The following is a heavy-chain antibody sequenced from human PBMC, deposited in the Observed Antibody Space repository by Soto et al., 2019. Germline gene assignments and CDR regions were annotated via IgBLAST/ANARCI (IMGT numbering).Heavy chain of an antibody. D-gene: IGHD6-13*01. CDR1: GFSLTSTGAG. Sequence: ITLKESGPTLIKPTQTLTLTCRFSGFSLTSTGAGVGWIRQPPGKALERLAVIYWDEDKRYSPSGKSRLTITKDTYKNQVVLITTNMDPVDTATYFCAHTQAGTRRQDPFDFWGQGILVTVSS. J-gene: IGHJ4*02. CDR2: IYWDEDK. V-gene: IGHV2-5*02. CDR3: AHTQAGTRRQDPFDF.